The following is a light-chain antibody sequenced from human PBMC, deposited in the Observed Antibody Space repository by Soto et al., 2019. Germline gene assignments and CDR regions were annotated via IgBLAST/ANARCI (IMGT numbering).Light chain of an antibody. CDR2: DAS. CDR3: QQPGT. J-gene: IGKJ3*01. V-gene: IGKV3-11*01. CDR1: QSVSSY. Sequence: EIVLTQSPATLSLSPGERATLSCRASQSVSSYLAWYQQKPGQAPRLLIYDASNRATGIPTRFSCSGSGTDFTLTISSLEPEDFSVYYCQQPGTFGPGTKVDIK.